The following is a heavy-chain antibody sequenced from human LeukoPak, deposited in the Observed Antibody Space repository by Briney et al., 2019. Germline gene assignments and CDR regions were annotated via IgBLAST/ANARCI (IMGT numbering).Heavy chain of an antibody. CDR3: ARAGYSSSLFDYYFYMDV. V-gene: IGHV3-21*01. Sequence: GGSLRLSCAASGFTFSTYTMIWVRQAPGKGLEWVSSISTSSSDIYYGDSVKGRFTISRDSAKNSVFLQMNSLRAADTAVYYCARAGYSSSLFDYYFYMDVWGKGTTVTVSS. D-gene: IGHD6-13*01. CDR1: GFTFSTYT. J-gene: IGHJ6*03. CDR2: ISTSSSDI.